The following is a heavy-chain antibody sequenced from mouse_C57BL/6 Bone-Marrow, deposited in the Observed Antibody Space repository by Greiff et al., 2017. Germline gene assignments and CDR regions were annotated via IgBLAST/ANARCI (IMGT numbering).Heavy chain of an antibody. V-gene: IGHV1-53*01. D-gene: IGHD1-1*01. Sequence: VQLQQPGTELVKPGASVKLSCKASGYTFTSYWMHWVKQRPGQGLEWIGNINPSNGGTNYNEKFKSKDTLTVDKSSSTAYMQLSSLTSEDSAVXYCARDYGSSSWFAYWGQGTLVTVSA. J-gene: IGHJ3*01. CDR3: ARDYGSSSWFAY. CDR1: GYTFTSYW. CDR2: INPSNGGT.